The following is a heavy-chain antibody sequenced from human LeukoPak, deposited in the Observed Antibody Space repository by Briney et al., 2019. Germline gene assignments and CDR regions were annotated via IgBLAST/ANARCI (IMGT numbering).Heavy chain of an antibody. D-gene: IGHD3-10*01. CDR3: ARLYYYGSGMFSAFDI. Sequence: SETLSLTCTVSGGSISSGSYYWSWIRQPAGKGLEWVGRIYTSETTNYNPSPKGRVTMSVDTSKNQLSLKLSSVTAADTAVYYCARLYYYGSGMFSAFDIWGQGTVVTVSS. CDR2: IYTSETT. V-gene: IGHV4-61*02. J-gene: IGHJ3*02. CDR1: GGSISSGSYY.